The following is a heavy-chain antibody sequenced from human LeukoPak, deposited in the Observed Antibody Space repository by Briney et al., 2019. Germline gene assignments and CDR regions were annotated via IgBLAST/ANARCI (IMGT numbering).Heavy chain of an antibody. J-gene: IGHJ4*02. CDR1: GGSISSYY. D-gene: IGHD3-3*01. V-gene: IGHV4-59*01. Sequence: SETLSLTCTVSGGSISSYYWSWIRQPPGKGLEWIGYIYYSGSTNYNPSLKSRVTISVDTSKNQFSLKLSSVTAADTAVYYCARELRNDFWSGYFVYWGQGTLVTVSS. CDR2: IYYSGST. CDR3: ARELRNDFWSGYFVY.